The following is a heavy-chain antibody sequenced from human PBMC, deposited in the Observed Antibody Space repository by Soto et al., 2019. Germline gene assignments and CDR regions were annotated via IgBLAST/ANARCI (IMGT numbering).Heavy chain of an antibody. CDR3: ARDRTTGTTYAWDAFDT. V-gene: IGHV3-21*06. CDR1: GFTLSSHS. CDR2: IGSNSHYI. Sequence: EVQLVESGGGLVKPGGSLRVSCAASGFTLSSHSMNWVRQAPGKGLEWVSFIGSNSHYIYYADSVKGRFTISRDNAKNSVYLQMNSLRAEDTAVYYCARDRTTGTTYAWDAFDTWGPGTMVTVSS. J-gene: IGHJ3*02. D-gene: IGHD1-1*01.